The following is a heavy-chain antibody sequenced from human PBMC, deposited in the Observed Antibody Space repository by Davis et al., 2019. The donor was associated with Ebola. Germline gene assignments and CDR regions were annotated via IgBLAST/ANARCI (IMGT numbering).Heavy chain of an antibody. V-gene: IGHV4-34*01. D-gene: IGHD5-12*01. CDR2: VNHSGST. Sequence: MPSETLSLTCAVYGGSSSDYYWSWIRQPPGKGLEWIGEVNHSGSTNYNPSLKSRVTISVDPSKNQFSLKLSSVTAADTAVYYCARGRVATILVNYHYYGMDFWGKGTTVTVSS. CDR3: ARGRVATILVNYHYYGMDF. CDR1: GGSSSDYY. J-gene: IGHJ6*04.